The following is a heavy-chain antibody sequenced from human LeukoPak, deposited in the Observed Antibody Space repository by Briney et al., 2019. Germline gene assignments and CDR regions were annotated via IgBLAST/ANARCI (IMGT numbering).Heavy chain of an antibody. D-gene: IGHD3-10*01. CDR1: GGSISSSSYY. CDR2: FYYSGST. CDR3: ARVKGVTQFRYFDY. Sequence: SETLSLTCTVPGGSISSSSYYWGWIRQPPGKGLEWIGTFYYSGSTYYNPSLKSRVTISVDTSKNQFSLTLSSVTAADTAVYYCARVKGVTQFRYFDYWGQGTLVTVSS. V-gene: IGHV4-39*07. J-gene: IGHJ4*02.